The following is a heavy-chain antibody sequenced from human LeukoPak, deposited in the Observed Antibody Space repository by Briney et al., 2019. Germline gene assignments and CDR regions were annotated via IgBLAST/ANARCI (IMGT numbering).Heavy chain of an antibody. J-gene: IGHJ4*02. CDR3: ANPAGLGTFYS. CDR1: GFTFSNYA. V-gene: IGHV3-23*01. D-gene: IGHD7-27*01. Sequence: GGSLRLSCAASGFTFSNYAMTWVRQAPGKGLEWVSTISRNGGSTYYVDSVKGRFTISRDNSESTLYLQMNSLRAEDTAVYYCANPAGLGTFYSLGQETLVTVSS. CDR2: ISRNGGST.